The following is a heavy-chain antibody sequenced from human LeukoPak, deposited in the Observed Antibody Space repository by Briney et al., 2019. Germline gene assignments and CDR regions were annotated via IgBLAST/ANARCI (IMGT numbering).Heavy chain of an antibody. Sequence: SETLSLTCTVSGGSISSYYWSWIRQPAGKGLEWIGRIYTSGSTNYNTSLKSRVTMSVDTSKNQFSLKLSSVTAADTAVYYCARDGGGVAGVTHWYYYYYGMDVWGQGTTVSVYS. CDR3: ARDGGGVAGVTHWYYYYYGMDV. J-gene: IGHJ6*02. CDR1: GGSISSYY. D-gene: IGHD1-26*01. V-gene: IGHV4-4*07. CDR2: IYTSGST.